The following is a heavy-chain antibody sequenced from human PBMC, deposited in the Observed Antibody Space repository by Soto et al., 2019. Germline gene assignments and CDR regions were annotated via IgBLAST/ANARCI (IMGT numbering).Heavy chain of an antibody. CDR2: ISYDGSNK. D-gene: IGHD4-17*01. CDR3: ARRVTTVVTSESRFDY. V-gene: IGHV3-30-3*01. Sequence: HPGGSLRLSCAASGFTFSSYAMHWVRQAPGKGLEWVAVISYDGSNKYYAGSVKGRFTISRDNSKNTLYLQMNSLRAEDTAVYYCARRVTTVVTSESRFDYWGQGTLVTVSS. CDR1: GFTFSSYA. J-gene: IGHJ4*02.